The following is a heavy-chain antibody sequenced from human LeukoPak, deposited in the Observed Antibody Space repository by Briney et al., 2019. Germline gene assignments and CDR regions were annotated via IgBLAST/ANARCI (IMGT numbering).Heavy chain of an antibody. Sequence: GGSLRLSCAASGFTFSSYAMSWVRQAPGKGLEWVSLIYSDGSTYYADSVKGRFSISRDNSNNTLYLQMNSLRAEDTAVYYCATVRDAAFDIWGQGTMVTVSS. V-gene: IGHV3-66*01. CDR3: ATVRDAAFDI. J-gene: IGHJ3*02. D-gene: IGHD3-10*02. CDR1: GFTFSSYA. CDR2: IYSDGST.